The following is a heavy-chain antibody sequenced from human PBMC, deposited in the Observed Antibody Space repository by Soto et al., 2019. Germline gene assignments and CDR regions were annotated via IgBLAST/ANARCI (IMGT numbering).Heavy chain of an antibody. J-gene: IGHJ4*02. CDR2: IYYSGSA. Sequence: SETLSLTCTVSGGSISSGDYYWSWIRQPPGKGLEWIGYIYYSGSAYYNPSLKSRVTISVDTSKNQFSLKLSSVTAADTAVFYCARNDLSYRYVLDRGQGTLLTVSS. CDR3: ARNDLSYRYVLD. CDR1: GGSISSGDYY. D-gene: IGHD3-10*02. V-gene: IGHV4-30-4*01.